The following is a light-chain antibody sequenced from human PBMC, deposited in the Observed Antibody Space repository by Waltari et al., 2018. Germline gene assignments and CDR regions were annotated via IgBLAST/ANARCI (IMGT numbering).Light chain of an antibody. CDR3: MQSLQTPLT. V-gene: IGKV2-28*01. CDR1: QSLLHSNGYNI. CDR2: FAS. Sequence: EIVMTQSPLSLPVTPGKPASTSCRSSQSLLHSNGYNILDWYLQRPGQSPQLLIYFASYRASGVPDRFSASGSGTDFTLKITRVEAEDVGVYYCMQSLQTPLTFGGGTKVEI. J-gene: IGKJ4*01.